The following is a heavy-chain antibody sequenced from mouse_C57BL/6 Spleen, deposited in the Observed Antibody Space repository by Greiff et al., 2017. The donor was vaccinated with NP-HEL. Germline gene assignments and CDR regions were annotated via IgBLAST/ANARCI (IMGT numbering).Heavy chain of an antibody. CDR1: GYSFTDYN. D-gene: IGHD1-1*01. CDR2: INPNYGTT. CDR3: ARYSSSYWYFDV. Sequence: EVKLVESGPELVKPGASVKISCKASGYSFTDYNMNWVKQSNGKSLEWIGVINPNYGTTSYNQKFKGKATLTVDQSSSTAYMQLNSLTSEDSAVYYCARYSSSYWYFDVWGTGTTVTVSS. V-gene: IGHV1-39*01. J-gene: IGHJ1*03.